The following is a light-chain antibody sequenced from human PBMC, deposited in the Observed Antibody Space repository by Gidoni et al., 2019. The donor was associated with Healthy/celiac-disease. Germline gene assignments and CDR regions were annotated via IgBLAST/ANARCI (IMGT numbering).Light chain of an antibody. CDR3: QQRSNWYT. Sequence: IVLTQSPATLSLSPGERATLSCRASQSVSSYLAWYQQKPGQAPRLLIYDASNRATGIPARFSGSGSGTDFTLTISRLEPEDFAVYYCQQRSNWYTFGQGTKLEIK. CDR1: QSVSSY. J-gene: IGKJ2*01. CDR2: DAS. V-gene: IGKV3-11*01.